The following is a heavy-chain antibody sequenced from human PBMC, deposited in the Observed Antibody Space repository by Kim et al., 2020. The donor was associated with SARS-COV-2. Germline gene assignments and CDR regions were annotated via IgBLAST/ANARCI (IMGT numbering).Heavy chain of an antibody. CDR2: MNPNSGNT. Sequence: ASVKVSCKASGYTFTSYDINWVRQATGQGLEWMGWMNPNSGNTGYAQKFQGRVTMTRNTSISTAYMELSSLRSEDTAVYYCARGVCGGSCYQYYYYYYYMDVWGKGTTVTVSS. D-gene: IGHD2-15*01. CDR1: GYTFTSYD. CDR3: ARGVCGGSCYQYYYYYYYMDV. V-gene: IGHV1-8*01. J-gene: IGHJ6*03.